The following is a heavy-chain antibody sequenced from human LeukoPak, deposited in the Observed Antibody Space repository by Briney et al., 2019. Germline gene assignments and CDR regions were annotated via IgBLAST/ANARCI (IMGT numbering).Heavy chain of an antibody. Sequence: LPGGSLRLSCEGSAFIFSGHWMNWVRQTPGKGLEWVASIKEDGSVRQYVDSVKGRFSISRDNTKGSLFLQLNSLRAEDTAVYYCGRDDRGGSYREDFDYWGQGTLVTVSS. CDR2: IKEDGSVR. J-gene: IGHJ4*02. V-gene: IGHV3-7*03. CDR1: AFIFSGHW. D-gene: IGHD1-26*01. CDR3: GRDDRGGSYREDFDY.